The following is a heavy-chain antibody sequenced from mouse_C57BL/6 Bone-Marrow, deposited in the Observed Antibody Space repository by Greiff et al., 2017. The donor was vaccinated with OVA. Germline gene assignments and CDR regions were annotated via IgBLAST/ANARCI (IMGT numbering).Heavy chain of an antibody. Sequence: QVQLQQPGAELVKPGASVKLSCKASGYTFTSYWMHWVKQRPGQGLEWIGMIHPNSGSTNYNEKFKSKATLTVDKSSSTAYMQLSSLTSVDSAVYYCARVGDLYFDYWGQGTTLTVSS. CDR2: IHPNSGST. D-gene: IGHD2-13*01. CDR3: ARVGDLYFDY. CDR1: GYTFTSYW. V-gene: IGHV1-64*01. J-gene: IGHJ2*01.